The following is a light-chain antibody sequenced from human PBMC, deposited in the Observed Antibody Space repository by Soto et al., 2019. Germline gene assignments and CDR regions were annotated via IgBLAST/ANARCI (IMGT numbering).Light chain of an antibody. CDR3: QQAHSFPIT. V-gene: IGKV1-12*01. CDR2: SAS. J-gene: IGKJ5*01. CDR1: QYVSSW. Sequence: DIQMTQSPSSLSASVGDRVTITCRASQYVSSWLAWYQQKPGIAPKLLISSASTLQSGVPPRFSGSGSGTDFTLTISSLQPEDFAVYYCQQAHSFPITFGQGTRLEIK.